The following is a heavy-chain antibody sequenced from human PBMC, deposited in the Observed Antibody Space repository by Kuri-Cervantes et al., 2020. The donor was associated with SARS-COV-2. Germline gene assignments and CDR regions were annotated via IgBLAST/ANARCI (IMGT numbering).Heavy chain of an antibody. D-gene: IGHD2-8*02. J-gene: IGHJ6*02. Sequence: GRCRRLSWAASGFTLSSFWMSWVRQVPGKGREWVANTKQDGSEKYYVDSVKGRFTIFRDNAKNSLYLQMNSLRAEDTAVYYCARDTGGTMIYYYYYYGMDVWGQGTPVTVSS. CDR2: TKQDGSEK. CDR1: GFTLSSFW. V-gene: IGHV3-7*01. CDR3: ARDTGGTMIYYYYYYGMDV.